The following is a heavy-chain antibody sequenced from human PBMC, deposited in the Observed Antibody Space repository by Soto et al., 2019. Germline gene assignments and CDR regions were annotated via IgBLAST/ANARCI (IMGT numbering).Heavy chain of an antibody. Sequence: LRLSCAASGFTFSSYGMHWVRQAPGKGLEWVAVIWYDGSNKYYADSVKGRFTISRDNSKNTLYLQMNSLRAEDTAVYYCAGDYGDYWNFDYWGQGTLVTVSS. D-gene: IGHD4-17*01. J-gene: IGHJ4*02. CDR2: IWYDGSNK. CDR3: AGDYGDYWNFDY. V-gene: IGHV3-33*01. CDR1: GFTFSSYG.